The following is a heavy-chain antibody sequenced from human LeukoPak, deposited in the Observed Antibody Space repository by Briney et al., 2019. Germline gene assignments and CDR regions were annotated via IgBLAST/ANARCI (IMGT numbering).Heavy chain of an antibody. J-gene: IGHJ4*02. CDR1: GGSFSGYY. CDR3: ARSIAAAGGLDY. D-gene: IGHD6-13*01. CDR2: INHSGST. V-gene: IGHV4-34*01. Sequence: SETLSLTCAVYGGSFSGYYWSWIRQPPGKGLEWIWEINHSGSTNYNPSLKSRVTISVDTSKNQFSLKLSSVTAADTAVYYCARSIAAAGGLDYWGQGTLVTVSS.